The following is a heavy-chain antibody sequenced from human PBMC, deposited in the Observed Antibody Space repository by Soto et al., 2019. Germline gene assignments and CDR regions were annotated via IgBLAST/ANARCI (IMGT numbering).Heavy chain of an antibody. CDR2: IKRDGSEK. CDR3: ARDRATDYEIDY. D-gene: IGHD4-17*01. Sequence: PGESLKISCTASGFMFGSYWMTWVRHVPGKGLQWVANIKRDGSEKYYVDFVKGRFTISRDNADNSVFLDMNNLRVDDTATYYCARDRATDYEIDYWGQGALVTVSS. CDR1: GFMFGSYW. J-gene: IGHJ4*02. V-gene: IGHV3-7*03.